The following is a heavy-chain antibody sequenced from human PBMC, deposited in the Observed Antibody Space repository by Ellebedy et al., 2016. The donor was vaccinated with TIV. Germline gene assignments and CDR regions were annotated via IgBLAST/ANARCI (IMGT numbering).Heavy chain of an antibody. J-gene: IGHJ6*02. Sequence: PGGSLRFSCAASGFPFSSFEFNWVRQSPGKGLEWVSYISSSGTTKYYADSVKGRFTISRDNAKNSLYLQITSLRAEDTAVYYWAREFFGYSGSDSYYGMDVWGQGTTVTVSS. D-gene: IGHD5-12*01. CDR3: AREFFGYSGSDSYYGMDV. CDR2: ISSSGTTK. V-gene: IGHV3-48*03. CDR1: GFPFSSFE.